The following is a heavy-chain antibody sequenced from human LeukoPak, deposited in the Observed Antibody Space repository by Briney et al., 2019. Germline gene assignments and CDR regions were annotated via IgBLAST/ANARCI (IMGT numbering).Heavy chain of an antibody. CDR3: VKDTDCSGGSCYATYYYGMDV. D-gene: IGHD2-15*01. CDR2: ISSNGGST. J-gene: IGHJ6*02. CDR1: GFTFSSYA. V-gene: IGHV3-64D*06. Sequence: GGSLRLSYSASGFTFSSYAMHWVRQAPGKGLEYVSAISSNGGSTYYADSVKGRFTISRDNSKNTLYLQMSSLRAEDTAVYYCVKDTDCSGGSCYATYYYGMDVWGQGTTVTVSS.